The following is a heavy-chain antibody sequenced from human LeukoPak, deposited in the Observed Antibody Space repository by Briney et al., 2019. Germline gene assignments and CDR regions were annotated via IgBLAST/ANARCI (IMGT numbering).Heavy chain of an antibody. D-gene: IGHD6-13*01. CDR2: IYTSGST. CDR1: GGSISSYY. CDR3: ARGYSSSFAEYFQH. V-gene: IGHV4-4*07. J-gene: IGHJ1*01. Sequence: SETLFLTRTVSGGSISSYYWCWIRQPAGKGLEWIGRIYTSGSTNYNPSLKSRVTMSVDTSKNQFSLKLSSVTAADTAVYYCARGYSSSFAEYFQHWGQGTLVTVSS.